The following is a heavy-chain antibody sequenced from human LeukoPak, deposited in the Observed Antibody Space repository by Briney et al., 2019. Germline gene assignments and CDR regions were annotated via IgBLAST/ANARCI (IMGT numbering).Heavy chain of an antibody. V-gene: IGHV4-31*03. Sequence: PSQTLSLTCSVSGGSTSSGGYYWTWIRQYPGEGLEWIGYIHHTGSTYYKPSLWSRVTISVDTSKNQFSLWLTAVTAADTAVYYCAREPRDFYWFEVWGQGTPVTVSS. J-gene: IGHJ5*02. D-gene: IGHD2/OR15-2a*01. CDR2: IHHTGST. CDR1: GGSTSSGGYY. CDR3: AREPRDFYWFEV.